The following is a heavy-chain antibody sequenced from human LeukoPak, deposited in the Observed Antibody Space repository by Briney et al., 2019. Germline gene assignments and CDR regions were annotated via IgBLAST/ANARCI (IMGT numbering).Heavy chain of an antibody. D-gene: IGHD5-18*01. CDR1: GGTFSSYA. CDR2: IIPIFGTA. CDR3: ATLTWIQLWLLDY. Sequence: SVKVSCKASGGTFSSYAISWVRQAPGQGLEWMGGIIPIFGTANYAQKFQGRVTITADKSTSTAYMELSSLRSEDTAVYYCATLTWIQLWLLDYWGQGTLVTVSS. J-gene: IGHJ4*02. V-gene: IGHV1-69*06.